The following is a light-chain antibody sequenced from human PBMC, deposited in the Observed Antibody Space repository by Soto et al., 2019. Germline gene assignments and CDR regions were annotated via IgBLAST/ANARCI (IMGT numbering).Light chain of an antibody. J-gene: IGLJ2*01. CDR3: SSYTSSSTRV. V-gene: IGLV2-14*01. CDR2: DVS. Sequence: QSVLTQPASVSGSPGQSITISCTGTSSDAGGYNYVSWYQQHPGKAPKLMIYDVSNRPSGVSNRFSGSKSGNTASLTISVLQAEDEADYYCSSYTSSSTRVFGGGTKLTVL. CDR1: SSDAGGYNY.